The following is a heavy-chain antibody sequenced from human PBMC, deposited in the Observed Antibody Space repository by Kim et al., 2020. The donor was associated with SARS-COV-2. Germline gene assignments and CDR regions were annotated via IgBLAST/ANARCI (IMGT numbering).Heavy chain of an antibody. CDR3: ARAYCSAGSCGFDY. V-gene: IGHV4-59*01. Sequence: YNPSLKSRVTISLDTANNQFSLRLNSVTAADTAIYYCARAYCSAGSCGFDYWGQRILVTVSS. J-gene: IGHJ4*02. D-gene: IGHD2-15*01.